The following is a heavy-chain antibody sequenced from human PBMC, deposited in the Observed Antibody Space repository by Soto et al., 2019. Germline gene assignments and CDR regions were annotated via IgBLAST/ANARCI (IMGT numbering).Heavy chain of an antibody. J-gene: IGHJ6*02. V-gene: IGHV1-18*01. CDR2: ISAYNGNT. D-gene: IGHD3-3*01. CDR1: GYTFTSYG. Sequence: GASVKVSFKASGYTFTSYGISWLRQAPGQGLEWMGWISAYNGNTNYAQKLQGRVTMTTDTSTSTAYMELRSLRSDDTAVYYCARGLQIRFLEWSKGGYYYYYGMDVWGQGTTVTAP. CDR3: ARGLQIRFLEWSKGGYYYYYGMDV.